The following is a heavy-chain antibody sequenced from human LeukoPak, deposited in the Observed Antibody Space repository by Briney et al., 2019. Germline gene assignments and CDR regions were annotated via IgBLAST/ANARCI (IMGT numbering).Heavy chain of an antibody. CDR1: GFTFDDYA. CDR2: ISWNSGSI. Sequence: PGRSLRLSWAASGFTFDDYAMHWVRQAPGKGLEWVSGISWNSGSIGYADSVKGRFTISRDNAKNSLYLQMNSLRAEDTALYYCAKDISGGYGAFDIWGQGTMVTVSS. D-gene: IGHD5-12*01. CDR3: AKDISGGYGAFDI. J-gene: IGHJ3*02. V-gene: IGHV3-9*01.